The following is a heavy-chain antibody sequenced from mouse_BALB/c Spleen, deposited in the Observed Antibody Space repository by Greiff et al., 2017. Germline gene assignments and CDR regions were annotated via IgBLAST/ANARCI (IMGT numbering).Heavy chain of an antibody. J-gene: IGHJ2*01. CDR3: ARVVVATRYFDY. V-gene: IGHV1S81*02. D-gene: IGHD1-1*01. CDR2: INPSNGRT. Sequence: QVQLQQSGAELVKPGASVKLSCKASGYTFTSYWMHWVKQRPGQGLEWIGEINPSNGRTNYNEKFKSKATLTVDKSSSTAYMQLSSLTSEDSAVYYCARVVVATRYFDYWGQGTTLTVSS. CDR1: GYTFTSYW.